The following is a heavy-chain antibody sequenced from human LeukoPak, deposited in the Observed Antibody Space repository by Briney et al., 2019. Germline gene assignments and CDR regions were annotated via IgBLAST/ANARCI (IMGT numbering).Heavy chain of an antibody. CDR3: ARALGYGDYSMDV. CDR1: GGSVSSGSYY. CDR2: IYYSGST. D-gene: IGHD4-17*01. V-gene: IGHV4-61*01. Sequence: KPSETLSLTCTVSGGSVSSGSYYWSWIRQPPGKGLEWIGYIYYSGSTNYNPSLKSRVTISVDTSKNQFSLKLSSVTAADTAVYYCARALGYGDYSMDVWGKGTTVTVSS. J-gene: IGHJ6*04.